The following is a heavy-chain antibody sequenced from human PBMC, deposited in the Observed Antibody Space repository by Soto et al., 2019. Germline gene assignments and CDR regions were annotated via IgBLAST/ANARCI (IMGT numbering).Heavy chain of an antibody. CDR3: ARSVEGHFDY. V-gene: IGHV3-48*02. D-gene: IGHD6-19*01. CDR2: ITSDTKTI. J-gene: IGHJ4*02. CDR1: GFRFSIYS. Sequence: GSLRLSCAASGFRFSIYSMNWVRQAPGEGLEWSAYITSDTKTIKYGDSVKGRFTISRDNAKNSVYLQMNSLSDEDTAVYYCARSVEGHFDYWGQGTVVTVSS.